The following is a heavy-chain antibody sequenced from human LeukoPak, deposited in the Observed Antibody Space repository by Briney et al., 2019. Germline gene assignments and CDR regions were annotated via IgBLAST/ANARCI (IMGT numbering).Heavy chain of an antibody. CDR3: AGEYCSGGSCRQGFDY. CDR1: GYTFTDYY. CDR2: INPNSGDT. Sequence: ASVKVSCKASGYTFTDYYMHWLRQAPGQGLEWMGWINPNSGDTNHAQNFQGRVTLTRDTSISSAYMELSSLRSDDSAVYYCAGEYCSGGSCRQGFDYWGQGTLVTVSS. J-gene: IGHJ4*02. D-gene: IGHD2-15*01. V-gene: IGHV1-2*02.